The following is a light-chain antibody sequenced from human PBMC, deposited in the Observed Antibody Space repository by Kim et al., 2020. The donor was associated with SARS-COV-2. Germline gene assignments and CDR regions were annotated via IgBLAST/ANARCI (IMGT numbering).Light chain of an antibody. J-gene: IGKJ1*01. Sequence: SVSLAQSATFFCRATEKLGVTLAWYHQTSGQAPRALIYGTSTRATGVSDRVTGSGSGTEFSLTISNLQSEDVGIYFCQQYHNGWSFGQGTKVDIK. CDR2: GTS. CDR3: QQYHNGWS. CDR1: EKLGVT. V-gene: IGKV3-15*01.